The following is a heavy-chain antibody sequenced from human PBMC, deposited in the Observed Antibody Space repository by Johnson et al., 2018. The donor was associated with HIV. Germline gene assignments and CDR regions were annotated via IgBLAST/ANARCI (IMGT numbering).Heavy chain of an antibody. D-gene: IGHD6-13*01. CDR1: GFTFSYYG. J-gene: IGHJ3*01. V-gene: IGHV3-30*02. CDR2: IRYDGDNK. CDR3: AKDEAQTVASAGRDAFDF. Sequence: QVQLVESGGGVVQPGGSLRLSCAAFGFTFSYYGMHWVRQAPGKGLEWVAFIRYDGDNKYYGDSVKGRFTISRDNSKDTLYLQMNGLRPEDTAVYYCAKDEAQTVASAGRDAFDFWGQGTAVTV.